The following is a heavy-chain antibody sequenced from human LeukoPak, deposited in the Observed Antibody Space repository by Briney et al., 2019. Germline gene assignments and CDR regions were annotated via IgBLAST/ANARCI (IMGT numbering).Heavy chain of an antibody. D-gene: IGHD6-13*01. CDR1: GGTFSSYA. J-gene: IGHJ5*02. V-gene: IGHV1-18*01. CDR3: ARDLLQQLVLPLEFDP. Sequence: ASVKVSCKASGGTFSSYAFSWVRQAPGQGLEWMGWISAYNGNTNYAQKLQGRVTMTTDTSTSTAYMELRSLRSDDTAVYYCARDLLQQLVLPLEFDPWGQGTLVTVSS. CDR2: ISAYNGNT.